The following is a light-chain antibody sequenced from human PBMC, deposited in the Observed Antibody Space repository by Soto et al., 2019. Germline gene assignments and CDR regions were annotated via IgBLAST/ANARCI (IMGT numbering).Light chain of an antibody. Sequence: EIVMTQSPATLSVSPGERATLSCRASQSVSSNLVWYQQKPGQAPRLLIYGASTRDTHIPDRFSGTGSETEFTLSVSSLQSEDFAIYYCQQYYDWPLVTFGGGTKVDI. J-gene: IGKJ4*01. CDR2: GAS. CDR1: QSVSSN. V-gene: IGKV3-15*01. CDR3: QQYYDWPLVT.